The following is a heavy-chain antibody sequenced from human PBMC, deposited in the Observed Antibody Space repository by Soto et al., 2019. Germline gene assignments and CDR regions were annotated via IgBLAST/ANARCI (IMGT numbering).Heavy chain of an antibody. J-gene: IGHJ4*02. CDR1: GFTFSNFA. CDR2: IRGSGGST. CDR3: AKDVGHSYGSPLDY. D-gene: IGHD5-18*01. Sequence: GGSLRLSCVASGFTFSNFAMSWVRQSPRKGLEWVSGIRGSGGSTYYADSVKGRFSISRDNSRNTLYLQMSDLRAEDTALYYCAKDVGHSYGSPLDYWGQGTQVTVSS. V-gene: IGHV3-23*01.